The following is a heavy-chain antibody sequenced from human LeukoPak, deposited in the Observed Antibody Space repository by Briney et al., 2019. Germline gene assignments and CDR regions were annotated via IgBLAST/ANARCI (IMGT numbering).Heavy chain of an antibody. D-gene: IGHD6-19*01. Sequence: SETLSLTCTVSGGSISSGGYYWSWIRQHPGKGLEWIGYIYYSGSTYYNPSLKSRVTISVDTSKNQFSLKLSSVTAADTAVYYCARAPRKNYSSGWYEGDYWGQGTLVTVSS. J-gene: IGHJ4*02. CDR2: IYYSGST. CDR3: ARAPRKNYSSGWYEGDY. CDR1: GGSISSGGYY. V-gene: IGHV4-31*03.